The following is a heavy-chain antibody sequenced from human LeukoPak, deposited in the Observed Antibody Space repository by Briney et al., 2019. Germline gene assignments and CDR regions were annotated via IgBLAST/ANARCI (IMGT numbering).Heavy chain of an antibody. D-gene: IGHD3-9*01. V-gene: IGHV1-2*02. CDR3: AREYYDILTGSLDY. CDR1: GYTFSGYY. J-gene: IGHJ4*02. CDR2: INPNSGGT. Sequence: ASVKVSCKASGYTFSGYYIHWVRQAPGQGLEWLGWINPNSGGTKFAQKFQGRVTMTRDTSISTAYMEVSRLRSDDAAVYYCAREYYDILTGSLDYWGQGTLVTVSS.